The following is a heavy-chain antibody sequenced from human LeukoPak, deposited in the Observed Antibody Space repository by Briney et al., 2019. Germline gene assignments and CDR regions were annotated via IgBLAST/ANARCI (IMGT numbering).Heavy chain of an antibody. CDR1: GGSITSGGYY. J-gene: IGHJ2*01. CDR2: IYYSGST. D-gene: IGHD6-19*01. V-gene: IGHV4-30-2*03. Sequence: SQTLSLTCTVSGGSITSGGYYWNWIRQHPGKGLEWIGTIYYSGSTYYNPSLKSRLTISVDTSKNQFSLKLSSVTAADTAVYYCARQPAVGSYWYFDLWGRGTLVTVSS. CDR3: ARQPAVGSYWYFDL.